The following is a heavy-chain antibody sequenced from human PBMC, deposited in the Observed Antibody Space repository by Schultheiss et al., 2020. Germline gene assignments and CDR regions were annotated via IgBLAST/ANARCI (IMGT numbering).Heavy chain of an antibody. Sequence: SETLSLTCTVSGGSISSGGYYWTWIRQPPGKGLEWIGEINHSGSTNYNPSLKSRVTISVDKSKNQFSLKLSSVTAADTAVYYCARAPYTTVTTAFDIWGQGTMVTVSS. CDR1: GGSISSGGYY. V-gene: IGHV4-39*07. CDR3: ARAPYTTVTTAFDI. D-gene: IGHD4-17*01. CDR2: INHSGST. J-gene: IGHJ3*02.